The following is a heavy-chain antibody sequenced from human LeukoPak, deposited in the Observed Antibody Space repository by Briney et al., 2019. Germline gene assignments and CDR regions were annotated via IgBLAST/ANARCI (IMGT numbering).Heavy chain of an antibody. CDR3: AKADGDKPLDY. J-gene: IGHJ4*02. V-gene: IGHV3-21*01. CDR1: GFTFSSYS. D-gene: IGHD4-17*01. CDR2: ICSSGSYI. Sequence: PGGSLRLSCAASGFTFSSYSMNWVRQAPGKGLEWVSSICSSGSYIYYADSVKGRFTISGDNAKKSLYLQMNSLRAEDTAVYYCAKADGDKPLDYWGQGTLVTVSS.